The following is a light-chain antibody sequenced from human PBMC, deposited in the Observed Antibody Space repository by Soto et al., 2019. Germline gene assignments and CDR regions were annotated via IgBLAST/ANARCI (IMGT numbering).Light chain of an antibody. V-gene: IGLV8-61*01. Sequence: QTVVTQEPSFSVSPGGTVTLTCGLSSGSVSTSYYPSWYQQTPGQAPRTLIDSTNTRSSGVPDRFSGSILGNKAALTITGAQADDESDYYCVLYMGSGIRVFGGWTKVTVL. CDR1: SGSVSTSYY. CDR3: VLYMGSGIRV. J-gene: IGLJ3*02. CDR2: STN.